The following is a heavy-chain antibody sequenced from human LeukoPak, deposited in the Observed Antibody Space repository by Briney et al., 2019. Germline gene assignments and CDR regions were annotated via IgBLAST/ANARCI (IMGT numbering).Heavy chain of an antibody. CDR1: GGSISSSSYY. CDR2: IYYSGST. Sequence: SETLSLTCTVSGGSISSSSYYWGWIRQPPGKGLEWIGSIYYSGSTNYNPSLKSRVTISVDKSKNQFSLKLSSVTAADTAVYYCARVLSLTTNRFAFDIWGQGTMVTVSS. CDR3: ARVLSLTTNRFAFDI. J-gene: IGHJ3*02. V-gene: IGHV4-39*07. D-gene: IGHD4-17*01.